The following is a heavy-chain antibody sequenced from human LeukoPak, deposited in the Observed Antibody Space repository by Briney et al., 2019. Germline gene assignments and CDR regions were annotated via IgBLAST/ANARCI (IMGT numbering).Heavy chain of an antibody. V-gene: IGHV4-4*07. CDR1: GGSISSYY. Sequence: SETLSLTCTVSGGSISSYYWSWIRQPAGKGLEWIGRIYTSGSTNYNPSLKSRATLSIDTSKNQFSLNLSSVTAADTAVYYCARDDMVRGVALAFDYWGQGTLVTVSS. D-gene: IGHD3-10*01. CDR2: IYTSGST. CDR3: ARDDMVRGVALAFDY. J-gene: IGHJ4*02.